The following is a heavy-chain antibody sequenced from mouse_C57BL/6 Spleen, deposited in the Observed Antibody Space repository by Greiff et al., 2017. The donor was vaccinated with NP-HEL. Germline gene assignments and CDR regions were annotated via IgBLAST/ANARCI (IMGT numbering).Heavy chain of an antibody. J-gene: IGHJ3*01. Sequence: EVKVVESGGGLVKPGGSLKLSCAASGFTFSDYGMHWVRQAPEKGLEWVAYISSGSSTIYYADTVKGRFTISRDNAKNTLFLQMTSLRSEDTAMYYCATAYYSNYEFAYWGQGTLVTVSA. V-gene: IGHV5-17*01. CDR2: ISSGSSTI. CDR3: ATAYYSNYEFAY. D-gene: IGHD2-5*01. CDR1: GFTFSDYG.